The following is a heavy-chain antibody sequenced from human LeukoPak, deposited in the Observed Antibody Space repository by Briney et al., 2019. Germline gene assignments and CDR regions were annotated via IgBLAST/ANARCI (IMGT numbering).Heavy chain of an antibody. Sequence: ASVKVSCKASGYTFTGYYMHWVRQAPGQGLEWMGWINPNSGGTNYAQKFQGRVTMTRDTSISTAYMELSRLRSDDTAVYYCAIEVGGTSSYGYYFDYWGQGNLVTVSS. J-gene: IGHJ4*02. CDR1: GYTFTGYY. V-gene: IGHV1-2*02. CDR3: AIEVGGTSSYGYYFDY. CDR2: INPNSGGT. D-gene: IGHD5-12*01.